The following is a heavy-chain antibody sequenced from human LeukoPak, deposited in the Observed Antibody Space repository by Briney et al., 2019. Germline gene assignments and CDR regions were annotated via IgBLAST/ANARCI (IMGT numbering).Heavy chain of an antibody. D-gene: IGHD1-26*01. J-gene: IGHJ4*02. Sequence: PGGSLRLSCAASGFTVSSNYMSWVRQAPGKGLEWVSVIYSGGSTYYADSVKGRFTISRDNSKNTLYLQMNSLRAEDTAVYYCARGGGSYYYLYYFDYWGQGTLVTVSS. V-gene: IGHV3-53*01. CDR3: ARGGGSYYYLYYFDY. CDR1: GFTVSSNY. CDR2: IYSGGST.